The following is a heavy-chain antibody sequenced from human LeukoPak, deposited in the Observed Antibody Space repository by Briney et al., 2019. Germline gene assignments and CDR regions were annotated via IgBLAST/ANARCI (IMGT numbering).Heavy chain of an antibody. CDR3: ATAGQWRFDS. J-gene: IGHJ4*02. V-gene: IGHV3-74*01. CDR2: LSPDGGTI. CDR1: GFTFSSYW. Sequence: GGSLSLSCVVSGFTFSSYWMHWVRQAPGKGLVWVSRLSPDGGTIDYSDSVRGRFTISRDNAKDTLYLQMNSLRVDDTAVYYCATAGQWRFDSWGLETLVTVSS. D-gene: IGHD6-19*01.